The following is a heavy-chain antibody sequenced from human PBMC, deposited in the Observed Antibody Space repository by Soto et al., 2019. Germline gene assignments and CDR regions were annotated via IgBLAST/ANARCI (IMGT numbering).Heavy chain of an antibody. J-gene: IGHJ6*02. Sequence: GESLKISCKGSVSTFTSSWIAWVRQMPGKGLELMGIIYSGDSHTTYRPSFQGKVTISAHNSISTGNLQWSTLKVSDSAMYFCARALSGRVYQYVMDVRRQGTPVTVPS. V-gene: IGHV5-51*01. CDR2: IYSGDSHT. CDR3: ARALSGRVYQYVMDV. CDR1: VSTFTSSW.